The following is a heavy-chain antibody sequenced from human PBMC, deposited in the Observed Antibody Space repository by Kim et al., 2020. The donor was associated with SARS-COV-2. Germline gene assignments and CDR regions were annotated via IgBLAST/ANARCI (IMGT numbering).Heavy chain of an antibody. V-gene: IGHV3-23*01. CDR3: ASGLLLWFGELTGSDALDI. J-gene: IGHJ3*02. Sequence: GGSLRLSCAASGFTFSSYAMSWVRQAPGKGLEWVSAISGSGGSTYYADSVKGRFTISRDNSKNTLYLQMNSLRAEDTAVYYCASGLLLWFGELTGSDALDIWGQGTMVTVSS. D-gene: IGHD3-10*01. CDR2: ISGSGGST. CDR1: GFTFSSYA.